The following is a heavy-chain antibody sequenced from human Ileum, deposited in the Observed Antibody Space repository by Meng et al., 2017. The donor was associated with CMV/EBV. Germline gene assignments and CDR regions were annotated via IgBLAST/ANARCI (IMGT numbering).Heavy chain of an antibody. V-gene: IGHV1-3*01. J-gene: IGHJ4*02. CDR3: ARIGNGAHFDY. D-gene: IGHD4-17*01. CDR2: INGGKGIA. Sequence: SCKTSGYNFTNFAMQWLRQARGQGLEGMGWINGGKGIAKCSQKFQGRVTFTRDTSASTGFMEVDSLRYEGTTVCYCARIGNGAHFDYWGQGTLVTVSS. CDR1: GYNFTNFA.